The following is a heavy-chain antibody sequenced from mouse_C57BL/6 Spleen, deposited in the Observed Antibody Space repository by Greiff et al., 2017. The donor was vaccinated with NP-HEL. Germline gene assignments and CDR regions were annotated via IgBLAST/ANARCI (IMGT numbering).Heavy chain of an antibody. CDR1: GFTFSDYG. V-gene: IGHV5-15*01. J-gene: IGHJ4*01. Sequence: EVMLVESGGGLVQPGGSLKLSCAASGFTFSDYGMAWVRQAPRKGPEWVAFISNLAYSIYYADTVTCRFTISRENAKNTLYPEMSSLRSEDTAMYYCVRHREGQRDALDSSGLGAPVTPSS. CDR3: VRHREGQRDALDS. CDR2: ISNLAYSI. D-gene: IGHD3-3*01.